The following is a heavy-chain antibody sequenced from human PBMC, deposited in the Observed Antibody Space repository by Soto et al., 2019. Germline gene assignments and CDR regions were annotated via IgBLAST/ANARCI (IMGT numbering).Heavy chain of an antibody. D-gene: IGHD3-3*01. CDR1: GYTFTSYG. CDR3: AGGFLEGLSLGDFFNI. Sequence: GASVKVSCKASGYTFTSYGISWVRQAPGQGLEWMGWISAYNGNTNYAQKLQGRVTMTTDTSTSTAYMELSSLRSEDTAVYYCAGGFLEGLSLGDFFNIWGQGKMVTVSS. V-gene: IGHV1-18*01. CDR2: ISAYNGNT. J-gene: IGHJ3*02.